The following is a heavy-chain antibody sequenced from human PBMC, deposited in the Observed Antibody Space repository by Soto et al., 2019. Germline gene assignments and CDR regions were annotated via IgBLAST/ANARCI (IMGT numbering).Heavy chain of an antibody. CDR2: ISAYNGNT. CDR3: ARWTFGFDYYYYYGMDV. CDR1: GYTFTSYG. V-gene: IGHV1-18*04. J-gene: IGHJ6*02. D-gene: IGHD3-9*01. Sequence: QVQLVQSGAEVKKPGASVKVSCKASGYTFTSYGISWVRQAPGQGLEWMGWISAYNGNTNHAQKLQGRVTMTTDTSTSTAYMELRSLRSDDTAVYYCARWTFGFDYYYYYGMDVWGQGTTVTVSS.